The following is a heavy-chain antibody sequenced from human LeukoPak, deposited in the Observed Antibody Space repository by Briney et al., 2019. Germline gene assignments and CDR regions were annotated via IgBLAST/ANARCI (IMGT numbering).Heavy chain of an antibody. CDR1: GFTFSSYS. J-gene: IGHJ4*02. V-gene: IGHV3-21*01. CDR2: ISSSSSYI. CDR3: ARLLRSGSGSQAY. D-gene: IGHD3-10*01. Sequence: PGGSLRLSCAASGFTFSSYSMNWVRQAPGKGLEWVSSISSSSSYIYYADSVKGRFTISRDNAKNSLYLQMNSLRAEDTAVYYCARLLRSGSGSQAYWGQGTLVTVSS.